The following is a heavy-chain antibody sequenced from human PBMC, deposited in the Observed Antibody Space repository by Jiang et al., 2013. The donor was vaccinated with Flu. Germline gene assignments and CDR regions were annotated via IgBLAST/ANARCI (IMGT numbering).Heavy chain of an antibody. CDR3: ARGTPVPDCSGGSCYYYYGMDV. J-gene: IGHJ6*02. D-gene: IGHD2-15*01. Sequence: GAEVKKPGASVKVSCKASGYTFTSYGISWVRQAPGQGLEWMGWISAYNGNTNYAQKLQGRVTMTTDTSTSTAYMELRSLRSDDTAVYYCARGTPVPDCSGGSCYYYYGMDVWGQGTTVTVSS. CDR1: GYTFTSYG. V-gene: IGHV1-18*01. CDR2: ISAYNGNT.